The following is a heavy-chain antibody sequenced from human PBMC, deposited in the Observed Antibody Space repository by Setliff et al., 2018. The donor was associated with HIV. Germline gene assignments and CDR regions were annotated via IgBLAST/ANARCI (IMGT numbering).Heavy chain of an antibody. J-gene: IGHJ4*02. D-gene: IGHD3-16*01. V-gene: IGHV3-30*01. Sequence: GSLRLSCAASGFKFSSSALHWVRQVPGKGLEWVAVLSYQGTNIYYADSVRGRFTVSRDTSRNTLYLEINSLRPEDTGLYFCARAGTDYYYYLINWGQGTLVTVSS. CDR3: ARAGTDYYYYLIN. CDR2: LSYQGTNI. CDR1: GFKFSSSA.